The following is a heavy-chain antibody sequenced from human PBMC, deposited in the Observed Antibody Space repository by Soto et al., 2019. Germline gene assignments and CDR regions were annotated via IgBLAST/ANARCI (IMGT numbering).Heavy chain of an antibody. V-gene: IGHV4-39*01. Sequence: SETQSLTCTVSGGTIRSSGYYWGWIRQPPGKGLEWIGSIYYSGYTYYNPSLKSRVTISVGTSKNQFSLKLSSVTAADTAVYYCARHNGPLYVGYYYDMDVWGQGTTVTVSS. D-gene: IGHD3-16*01. CDR3: ARHNGPLYVGYYYDMDV. CDR2: IYYSGYT. CDR1: GGTIRSSGYY. J-gene: IGHJ6*02.